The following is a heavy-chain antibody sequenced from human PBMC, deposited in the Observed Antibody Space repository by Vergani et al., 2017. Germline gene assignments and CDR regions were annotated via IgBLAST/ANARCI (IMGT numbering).Heavy chain of an antibody. D-gene: IGHD3-22*01. J-gene: IGHJ4*02. CDR3: ASALNETSAYYSMSRIYFDF. Sequence: QVQLIQSGAEVKKPGSSVKVSCKVSGGTFIKHAISWVRQAPGQGLEWVGGIVPVLGSANYPQKFQGRVTFTAEESKSTVYMELSGLTSDDTAIYYCASALNETSAYYSMSRIYFDFWGQGTLVTVSS. CDR1: GGTFIKHA. CDR2: IVPVLGSA. V-gene: IGHV1-69*11.